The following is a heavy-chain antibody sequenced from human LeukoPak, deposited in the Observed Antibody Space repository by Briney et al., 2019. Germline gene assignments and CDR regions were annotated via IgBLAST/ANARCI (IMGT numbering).Heavy chain of an antibody. D-gene: IGHD5-18*01. CDR1: GGSFSGYY. Sequence: SETLSLTCAVYGGSFSGYYWSWIRQPPGKGLEWIGEINHSGSTNYNPSLKSRVTISVDTSKNQFSLKLSSVTAADTAVYYCARAGGTAMVPWTGPHFDYWAQEPLVTVSS. CDR2: INHSGST. CDR3: ARAGGTAMVPWTGPHFDY. V-gene: IGHV4-34*01. J-gene: IGHJ4*02.